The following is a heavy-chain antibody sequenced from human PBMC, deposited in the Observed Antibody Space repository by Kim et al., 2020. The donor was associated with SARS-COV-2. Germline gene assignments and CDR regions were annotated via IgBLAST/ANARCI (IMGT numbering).Heavy chain of an antibody. J-gene: IGHJ6*02. Sequence: GGSLRLSCVASGFTFSTYWMSWGRQAPGKGLEPVANIKQDGSEKNYVESVKGRFTISRDNAKNSLFLQMNSLRAEDTAVYYCARGRGLDVWGQGTTVTV. CDR2: IKQDGSEK. CDR1: GFTFSTYW. CDR3: ARGRGLDV. D-gene: IGHD6-25*01. V-gene: IGHV3-7*03.